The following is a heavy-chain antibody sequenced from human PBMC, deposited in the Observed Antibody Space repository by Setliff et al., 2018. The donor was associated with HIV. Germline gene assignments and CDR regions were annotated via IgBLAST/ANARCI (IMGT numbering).Heavy chain of an antibody. J-gene: IGHJ5*02. CDR3: ARRRGAAGYNWFDP. CDR1: GGSISSSSYY. D-gene: IGHD6-19*01. CDR2: IYYGGST. Sequence: SETLSLTCTVSGGSISSSSYYWGWIRQPPGKGLEWIGSIYYGGSTYYNPSLKSRVTISVDTSKNQFSLKLSSVTAADTAVYYCARRRGAAGYNWFDPWGQGTLVTVSS. V-gene: IGHV4-39*01.